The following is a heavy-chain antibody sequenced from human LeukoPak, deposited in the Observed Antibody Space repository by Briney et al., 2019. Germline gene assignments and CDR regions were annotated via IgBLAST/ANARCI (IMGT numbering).Heavy chain of an antibody. D-gene: IGHD1-14*01. CDR2: INPNSGGT. CDR1: GYTFTGYY. V-gene: IGHV1-2*02. J-gene: IGHJ6*02. Sequence: ASVKVSCKASGYTFTGYYMHWVRQAPGQGLEWMGWINPNSGGTNYAQKFQGRVTMTRDTSISTAYMELSRLRSGDTAVYYCARANPLTEYYYYGMDVWGQGTTVTISS. CDR3: ARANPLTEYYYYGMDV.